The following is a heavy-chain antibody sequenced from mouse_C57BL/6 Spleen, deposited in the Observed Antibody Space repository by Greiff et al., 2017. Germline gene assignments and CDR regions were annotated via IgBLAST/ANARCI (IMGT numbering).Heavy chain of an antibody. D-gene: IGHD2-3*01. J-gene: IGHJ3*01. CDR3: AREGDDGYSAWFAY. V-gene: IGHV1-26*01. CDR1: GYTFTDYY. CDR2: INPKNGGT. Sequence: VQLQQSGPELVKPGASVKISCKASGYTFTDYYMNWVKQSHGKSLEWIGDINPKNGGTSYNQKFKGKATLTVDKSSRTAYMELRSLTSEDSACYYCAREGDDGYSAWFAYWGQGTLVTVSA.